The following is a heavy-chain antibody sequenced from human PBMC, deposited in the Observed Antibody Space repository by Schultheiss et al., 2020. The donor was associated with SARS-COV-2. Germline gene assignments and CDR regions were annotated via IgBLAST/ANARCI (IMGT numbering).Heavy chain of an antibody. Sequence: GESLKISCAASGFTFSSYGMHWVRQAPGKGLEWVAVIWYDGSNKYYADSVKGRFTISRDNSKNTLYLQMNSLRAEDTAVYYCAREKYYYDSSGYYPPYYYYGMDVWGQGTTVTVSS. D-gene: IGHD3-22*01. CDR2: IWYDGSNK. CDR3: AREKYYYDSSGYYPPYYYYGMDV. V-gene: IGHV3-33*01. CDR1: GFTFSSYG. J-gene: IGHJ6*02.